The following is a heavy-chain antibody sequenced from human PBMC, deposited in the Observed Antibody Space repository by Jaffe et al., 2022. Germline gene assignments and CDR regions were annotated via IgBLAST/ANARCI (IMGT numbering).Heavy chain of an antibody. CDR2: IYHSGST. Sequence: QVQLQESGPGLVKPSETLSLTCAVSDYSISSAYYWGWIRQPPGKGLEWIGSIYHSGSTNYNPSLKSRVTISVDTSKNQFSLKLSSVTAADTAMYYCASQGCSGGSCYLAYFDYWGQGTLVTVSS. CDR1: DYSISSAYY. CDR3: ASQGCSGGSCYLAYFDY. V-gene: IGHV4-38-2*01. J-gene: IGHJ4*02. D-gene: IGHD2-15*01.